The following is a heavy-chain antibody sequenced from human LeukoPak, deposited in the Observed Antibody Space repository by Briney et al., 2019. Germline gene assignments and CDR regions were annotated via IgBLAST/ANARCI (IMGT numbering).Heavy chain of an antibody. V-gene: IGHV4-39*01. CDR2: IYYSGST. CDR1: GGSISSSSYY. D-gene: IGHD4-17*01. J-gene: IGHJ4*02. CDR3: ARQLSDYGDYRLDY. Sequence: PSETLSLTCTVSGGSISSSSYYWGWIRQPPGKGLEWIGSIYYSGSTYYNPSLKSRVTISVDTSKNQFSLKLSSVTAADTAVYYCARQLSDYGDYRLDYWGQGTLVTVSS.